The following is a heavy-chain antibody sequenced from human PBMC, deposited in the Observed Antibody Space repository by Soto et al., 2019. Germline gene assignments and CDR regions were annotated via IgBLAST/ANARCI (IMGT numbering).Heavy chain of an antibody. Sequence: SETLSLTCAVSGGSISSGGYSWSWIRQPPGKGLEWIGYIYHSGSTYYNPSLKSRVTISVDRSKNQFSLKLSSVTPADTAVYYCARVCSGGICYLMINVIDCWGQGTLVTVSS. V-gene: IGHV4-30-2*01. D-gene: IGHD2-15*01. J-gene: IGHJ4*02. CDR3: ARVCSGGICYLMINVIDC. CDR1: GGSISSGGYS. CDR2: IYHSGST.